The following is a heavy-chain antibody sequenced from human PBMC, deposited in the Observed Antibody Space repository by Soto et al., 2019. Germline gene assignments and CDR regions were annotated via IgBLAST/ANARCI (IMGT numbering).Heavy chain of an antibody. J-gene: IGHJ6*02. D-gene: IGHD2-15*01. CDR1: GGTFSSYA. V-gene: IGHV1-69*01. Sequence: QVQLVQSGAEVKKPGSSVKVSCKASGGTFSSYAISWVRQAPGQGLEWMGGIIPIFGTANYAQKFQGRVTITAGEFTSTAYMELSSLRSEDTAVYYCAGSQDIVVVVAASPYGMDVWGQGTTVTVSS. CDR2: IIPIFGTA. CDR3: AGSQDIVVVVAASPYGMDV.